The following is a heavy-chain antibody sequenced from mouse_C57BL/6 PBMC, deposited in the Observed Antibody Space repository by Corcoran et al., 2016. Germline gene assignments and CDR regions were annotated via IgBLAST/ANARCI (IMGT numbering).Heavy chain of an antibody. Sequence: DVQLQESGPGLVKPSQSLSLTCSVTGYSITSWYYWNWIRQVPGNKLEWMGYISYDGSNNYNPSLKNRISITHDTSKNQFFLKLNSVTSDDTAAYYGARDWDYWGQGTTLTFSS. CDR1: GYSITSWYY. CDR2: ISYDGSN. V-gene: IGHV3-6*01. CDR3: ARDWDY. J-gene: IGHJ2*01.